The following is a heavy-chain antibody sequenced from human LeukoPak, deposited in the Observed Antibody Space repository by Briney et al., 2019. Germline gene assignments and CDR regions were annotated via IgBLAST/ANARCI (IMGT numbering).Heavy chain of an antibody. CDR2: FDPEDGET. CDR3: ATLPTPVVLLPAALHY. J-gene: IGHJ4*02. V-gene: IGHV1-24*01. Sequence: GASVKVSCKVSGYTLTELSMHWVRQAPGKGLEWMGGFDPEDGETIYAQKFQGRVTMTEDTSTDTAYMELSSLRSEDTAVYYCATLPTPVVLLPAALHYWGQGTLITVSS. CDR1: GYTLTELS. D-gene: IGHD2-2*01.